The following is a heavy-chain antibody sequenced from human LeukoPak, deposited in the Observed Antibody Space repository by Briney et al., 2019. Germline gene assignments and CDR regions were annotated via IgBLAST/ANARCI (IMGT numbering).Heavy chain of an antibody. CDR1: GFIFSDYY. J-gene: IGHJ1*01. Sequence: PGASLRLSCAASGFIFSDYYMSWIRQAPGKGLEWVSYISSSSSYTKYADSVKGRFTISRDNAKNSLYLQMNSLRAEDTAMYYCATYYYGSGSYNALIAEYFQHWGQGTLVTVSS. D-gene: IGHD3-10*01. V-gene: IGHV3-11*06. CDR3: ATYYYGSGSYNALIAEYFQH. CDR2: ISSSSSYT.